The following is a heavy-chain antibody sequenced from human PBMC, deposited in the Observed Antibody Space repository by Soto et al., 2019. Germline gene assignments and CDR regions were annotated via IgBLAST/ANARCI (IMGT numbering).Heavy chain of an antibody. D-gene: IGHD2-15*01. CDR2: ISGSGGST. Sequence: EVQLLESGGGLVQPGGSLRLSCAASGFTFSSYAMSWVRQAPGKGLEWVSAISGSGGSTYYADSVKGRFTISRDNSKNTLYLQMNSLRAEDTAVYYCAKDLGYCSGGTCYFLDYWGQGTLVTVSS. CDR3: AKDLGYCSGGTCYFLDY. CDR1: GFTFSSYA. J-gene: IGHJ4*02. V-gene: IGHV3-23*01.